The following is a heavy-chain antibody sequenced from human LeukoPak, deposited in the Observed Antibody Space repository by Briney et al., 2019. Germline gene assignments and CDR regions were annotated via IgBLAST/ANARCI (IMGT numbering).Heavy chain of an antibody. J-gene: IGHJ3*02. V-gene: IGHV1-2*06. CDR2: INPNSGGT. Sequence: ASVKVSCKASGYTFTGYYMHWVRQAPGQGLEWMGRINPNSGGTNYAQKFQGRVTMTRDTSISTAYMELSRLRSDDTAVYYCAHSRDTVLMVYGFDIWGQGTMVTVSS. CDR3: AHSRDTVLMVYGFDI. CDR1: GYTFTGYY. D-gene: IGHD2-8*01.